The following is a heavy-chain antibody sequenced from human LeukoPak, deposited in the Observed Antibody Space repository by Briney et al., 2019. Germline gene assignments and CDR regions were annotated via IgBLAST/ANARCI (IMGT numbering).Heavy chain of an antibody. Sequence: SGGSLRLSCAASGFTFSSYAMSWVRQAPGKGLEWVSAISGSGGSTYYADSVKGRFTISRDNSKNTLYLQMNSLRAEDTAVYYCAKGGLGFGELLTCRSWGQGTLVTVSS. J-gene: IGHJ4*02. CDR1: GFTFSSYA. V-gene: IGHV3-23*01. CDR2: ISGSGGST. D-gene: IGHD3-10*01. CDR3: AKGGLGFGELLTCRS.